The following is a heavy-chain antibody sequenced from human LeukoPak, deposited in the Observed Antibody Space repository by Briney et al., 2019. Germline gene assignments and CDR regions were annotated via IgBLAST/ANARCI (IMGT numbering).Heavy chain of an antibody. Sequence: SETLSLTCSVSGASINSYYWSWIRQPPGRGLEWIGYIYHPGSTNYNPSLKSRVTISVDKSKNQFSLKLSSVTAADTAVYYCARGHSYYYDSSAYYPDFDYWGQGTLVTVSS. CDR2: IYHPGST. D-gene: IGHD3-22*01. CDR1: GASINSYY. V-gene: IGHV4-59*01. CDR3: ARGHSYYYDSSAYYPDFDY. J-gene: IGHJ4*02.